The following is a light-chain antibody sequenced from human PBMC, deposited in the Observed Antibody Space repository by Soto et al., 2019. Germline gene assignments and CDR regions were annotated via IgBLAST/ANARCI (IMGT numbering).Light chain of an antibody. J-gene: IGLJ2*01. V-gene: IGLV1-44*01. CDR3: STLDDSLNGVV. Sequence: QSVLTQPPSASGTPGQRVTISCSGSNSNVFRNVVNWYQHLPGTAPKLLIYSNNLRPSGVPARFSGSKSGTSASLAISGLQSEDEADYYCSTLDDSLNGVVFGGGTKLTVL. CDR2: SNN. CDR1: NSNVFRNV.